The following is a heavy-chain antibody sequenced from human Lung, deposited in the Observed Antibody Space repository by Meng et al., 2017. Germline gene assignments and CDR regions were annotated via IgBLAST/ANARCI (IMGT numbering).Heavy chain of an antibody. J-gene: IGHJ4*02. CDR1: GGSITSSTW. V-gene: IGHV4-4*02. CDR3: ARFDISSSGRGDY. CDR2: IFHSGST. Sequence: VDLQEAGPGLVKPSGTLSLTCAVSGGSITSSTWWSWVRQTPGKGLEWFGEIFHSGSTNYNPPLESRVTISVDKSKNQFSLKVYPVTAADTATYYCARFDISSSGRGDYWGQGILVTVSS. D-gene: IGHD1-26*01.